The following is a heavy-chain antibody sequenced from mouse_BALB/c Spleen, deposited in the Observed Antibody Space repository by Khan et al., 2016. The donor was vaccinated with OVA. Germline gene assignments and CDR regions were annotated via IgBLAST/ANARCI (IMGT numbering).Heavy chain of an antibody. Sequence: QVQLQQSGAELARPGASVKMSCKASGYTFTTYTIHWVKQRPGQGLEWIGYIIPSNDYTTYNQKFKDRATLTADKSSSTAYLQLSSLTSEDSAVYYCVREGAYYRSDGWFAYWGQGTLVTVSA. CDR3: VREGAYYRSDGWFAY. V-gene: IGHV1-4*01. CDR1: GYTFTTYT. J-gene: IGHJ3*01. CDR2: IIPSNDYT. D-gene: IGHD2-14*01.